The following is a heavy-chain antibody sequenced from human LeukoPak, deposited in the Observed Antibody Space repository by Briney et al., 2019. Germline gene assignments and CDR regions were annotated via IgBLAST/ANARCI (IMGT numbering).Heavy chain of an antibody. V-gene: IGHV3-30*02. D-gene: IGHD6-19*01. CDR1: GFTFSSYG. Sequence: PGGSLRLSCAASGFTFSSYGMHWVRQAPGKGLEWVTFIRYDGSNKYYADSVKGRFTISRDDSKSIAYLQMNSLKTEDTAVYYCTRVTGIAVAGTAAIWGQGTLVTVSS. J-gene: IGHJ4*02. CDR3: TRVTGIAVAGTAAI. CDR2: IRYDGSNK.